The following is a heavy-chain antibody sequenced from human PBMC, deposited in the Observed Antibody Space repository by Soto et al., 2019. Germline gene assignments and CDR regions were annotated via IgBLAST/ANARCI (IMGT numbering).Heavy chain of an antibody. D-gene: IGHD2-8*01. V-gene: IGHV3-30*18. J-gene: IGHJ4*02. Sequence: GGSLRLSCAASGFTFSSYGMHWVRQAPGKGLEWVAVISYDGSNKYYSDSVKGRFTISRDNSKNTLYLQMNSLRAEDTAVYYCANMIMMGYCTNDVCYDYWGQGTLVTAPQ. CDR1: GFTFSSYG. CDR2: ISYDGSNK. CDR3: ANMIMMGYCTNDVCYDY.